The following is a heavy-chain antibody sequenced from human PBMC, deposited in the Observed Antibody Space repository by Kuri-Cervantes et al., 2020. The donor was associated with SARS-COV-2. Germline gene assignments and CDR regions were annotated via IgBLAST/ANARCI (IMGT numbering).Heavy chain of an antibody. V-gene: IGHV4-59*01. J-gene: IGHJ4*02. CDR1: GGSISSYY. Sequence: SETLSLTCSVSGGSISSYYWGWIRQPPGKGLEWIGYFYSSGVTNYNPSLKSRVTISVDTSKNQLSLILSSVTAEDTAVYYCARDNVLFSGSGFDYWGQGTLVTSP. CDR2: FYSSGVT. CDR3: ARDNVLFSGSGFDY. D-gene: IGHD1-26*01.